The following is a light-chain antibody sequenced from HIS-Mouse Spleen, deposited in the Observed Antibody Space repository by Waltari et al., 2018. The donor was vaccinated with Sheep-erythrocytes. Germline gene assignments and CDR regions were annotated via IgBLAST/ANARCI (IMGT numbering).Light chain of an antibody. V-gene: IGLV2-11*01. J-gene: IGLJ1*01. Sequence: QSALTQPRSVSGSPGQSVTISCTGTSSDVGGSNYVPWYQQHPGKAHKLMIYDVSKRPSGVPVRFSGPQSGNTASLTISGLQAEDEADYYCCSYAGSYNHVFATGTKVTVL. CDR2: DVS. CDR1: SSDVGGSNY. CDR3: CSYAGSYNHV.